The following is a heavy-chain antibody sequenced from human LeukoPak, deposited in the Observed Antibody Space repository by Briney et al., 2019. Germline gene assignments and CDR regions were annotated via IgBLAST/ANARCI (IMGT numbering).Heavy chain of an antibody. V-gene: IGHV4-39*01. CDR2: IYYTGST. Sequence: SETLSLACTVSGGSISSSSYYWGWIRQPPGKGLEWIGSIYYTGSTHYNPSLKSRVTISVDTSKNQFSLKLSSVTAADTAVYYCARLRRPVLMVYATVYYYDSSGYLFDYWGQGTLVTVSS. CDR1: GGSISSSSYY. CDR3: ARLRRPVLMVYATVYYYDSSGYLFDY. D-gene: IGHD2-8*01. J-gene: IGHJ4*02.